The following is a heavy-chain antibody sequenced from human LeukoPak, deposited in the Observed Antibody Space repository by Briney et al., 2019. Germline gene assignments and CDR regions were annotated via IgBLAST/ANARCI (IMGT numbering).Heavy chain of an antibody. CDR1: GVSVSSTRYY. D-gene: IGHD3-3*02. Sequence: PSETLSLTCSVSGVSVSSTRYYWAWIRQPPGQGLQWIGGFHSSGSPFYNPSLESRITISLDASDNHFSLKLTSVTAADTAVYYCARPASSSEHFPPLFDFWGQGSLVIVSS. V-gene: IGHV4-39*02. CDR3: ARPASSSEHFPPLFDF. CDR2: FHSSGSP. J-gene: IGHJ4*02.